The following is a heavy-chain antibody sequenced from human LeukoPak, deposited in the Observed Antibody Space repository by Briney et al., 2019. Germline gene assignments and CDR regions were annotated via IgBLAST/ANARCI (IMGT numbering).Heavy chain of an antibody. J-gene: IGHJ1*01. Sequence: GASLRLSCAASGFTFSSYAMSWVRQAPGKGLEWVSAISGSGRSTYYAGSVKGRFTISRDNSKNTLYLQMNSLRAEDTAVYYCAKVSRGTIFGVVIMSDAEYFQHWGQGTLVTVSS. V-gene: IGHV3-23*01. CDR2: ISGSGRST. D-gene: IGHD3-3*01. CDR1: GFTFSSYA. CDR3: AKVSRGTIFGVVIMSDAEYFQH.